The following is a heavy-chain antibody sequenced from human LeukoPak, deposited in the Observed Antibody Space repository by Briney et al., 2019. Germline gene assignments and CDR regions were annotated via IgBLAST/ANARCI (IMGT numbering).Heavy chain of an antibody. CDR3: ARAYEYSSGWFRNDY. D-gene: IGHD6-19*01. V-gene: IGHV3-7*01. Sequence: PGGSLRLSCTASRFTFTSYWMTWVRQAPGRGLEWVANINRDGSEIYYLDSAKGRFTISRDNAKNSLYLQMNGLRGEDTAVYYCARAYEYSSGWFRNDYWGQGTLVTVSS. J-gene: IGHJ4*02. CDR2: INRDGSEI. CDR1: RFTFTSYW.